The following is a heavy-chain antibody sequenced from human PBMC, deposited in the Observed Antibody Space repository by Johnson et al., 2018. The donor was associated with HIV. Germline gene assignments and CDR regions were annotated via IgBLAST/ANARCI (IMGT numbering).Heavy chain of an antibody. J-gene: IGHJ3*02. CDR2: IWYDGSNK. CDR3: ARAYNFWSGENDAFDI. Sequence: VQLVESGGGLVQPGGSPRLSCAASGIIFSSYGMHWVRQAPGKGLEWVAVIWYDGSNKYYADSVKGRFTISRDNSKNTLYLQMNSLRAEDTAVYYCARAYNFWSGENDAFDIWGQGTMVTVSS. V-gene: IGHV3-33*01. CDR1: GIIFSSYG. D-gene: IGHD3-3*01.